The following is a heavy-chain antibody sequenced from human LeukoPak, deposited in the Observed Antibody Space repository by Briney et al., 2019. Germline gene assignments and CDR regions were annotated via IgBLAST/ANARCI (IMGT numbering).Heavy chain of an antibody. Sequence: GGSLRLSCAASGFTFSSYSMNWVRQAPGKGLEWVSYISSSSSTIYYADSVKGRFTISRDNAKNSLYLQMNSLRAEGMAVYYCARAGGVVVPVGALALYAFDIWGQGTMVTVSS. J-gene: IGHJ3*02. CDR3: ARAGGVVVPVGALALYAFDI. CDR2: ISSSSSTI. CDR1: GFTFSSYS. V-gene: IGHV3-48*01. D-gene: IGHD2-2*01.